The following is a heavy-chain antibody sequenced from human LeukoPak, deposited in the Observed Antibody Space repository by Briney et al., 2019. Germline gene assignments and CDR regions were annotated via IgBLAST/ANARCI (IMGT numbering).Heavy chain of an antibody. Sequence: SETLSLTCAVDGGSFSGYYWSWVSQPPGKGMGWIGEINDSGSTNYNRSLKRGVTISVDTSKNKFSLKRSGGAAADTAVYYCARYRPKTGTTSFYYYYYYMDVWGKGTTVTVSS. D-gene: IGHD1-1*01. CDR1: GGSFSGYY. CDR2: INDSGST. V-gene: IGHV4-34*01. CDR3: ARYRPKTGTTSFYYYYYYMDV. J-gene: IGHJ6*03.